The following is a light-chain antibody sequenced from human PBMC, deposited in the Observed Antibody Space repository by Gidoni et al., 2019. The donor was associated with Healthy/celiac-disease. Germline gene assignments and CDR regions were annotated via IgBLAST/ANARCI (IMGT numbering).Light chain of an antibody. CDR2: DDS. CDR3: QAWDSSSDHPV. CDR1: NIGSKS. V-gene: IGLV3-21*03. J-gene: IGLJ2*01. Sequence: SYVLTQPPPVSGAPGKTARITRGGNNIGSKSVHWYQQKPGQAPVLVVYDDSDRPSGIPERFSGSNSGNTATLTISRVEAGDEADYYCQAWDSSSDHPVFGGGTKLTVL.